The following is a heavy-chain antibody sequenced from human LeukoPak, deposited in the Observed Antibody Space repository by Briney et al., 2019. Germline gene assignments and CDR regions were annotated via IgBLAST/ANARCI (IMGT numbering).Heavy chain of an antibody. CDR3: TTRCCSQNVVVTGKPYGMDV. CDR1: GFSFITYA. J-gene: IGHJ6*02. Sequence: GACRRLSCAAFGFSFITYAVASVRPAAGKGLEWGGRIKSKTDGGTPAYAAPVKVRFTISRDGSQYTLDLQTNSLKTEDTAVYYCTTRCCSQNVVVTGKPYGMDVWGQGTTVTVSS. D-gene: IGHD2-21*02. V-gene: IGHV3-15*01. CDR2: IKSKTDGGTP.